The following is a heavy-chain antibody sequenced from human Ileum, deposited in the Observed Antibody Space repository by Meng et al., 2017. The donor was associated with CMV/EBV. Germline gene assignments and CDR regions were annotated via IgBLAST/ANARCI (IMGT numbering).Heavy chain of an antibody. CDR2: INPNNGGT. Sequence: SGYTFTGYFMHWMRQAPGQGLEWMGWINPNNGGTNYAQKFQGRVTMTRDTSISTAYMELSRLRSDDTAVYYCARGRVLRFLEWSRFDPWGQGTLVTVSS. J-gene: IGHJ5*02. CDR3: ARGRVLRFLEWSRFDP. V-gene: IGHV1-2*02. D-gene: IGHD3-3*01. CDR1: GYTFTGYF.